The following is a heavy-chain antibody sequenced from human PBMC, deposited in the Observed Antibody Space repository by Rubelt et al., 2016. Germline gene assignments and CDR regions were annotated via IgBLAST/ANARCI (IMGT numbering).Heavy chain of an antibody. V-gene: IGHV4-4*07. J-gene: IGHJ4*02. CDR1: GGSISSYY. D-gene: IGHD3-10*01. CDR2: IYSSRIP. CDR3: ARGLDSTKTGAE. Sequence: QVQLQESGPGLVKPSETLSLTCTVSGGSISSYYWSWIRQPAGKGLEWIGRIYSSRIPNYNPSLKSRVIMSADTSKNQFSLNLNSVTAADTAVYYCARGLDSTKTGAEWGQGVLVTVSS.